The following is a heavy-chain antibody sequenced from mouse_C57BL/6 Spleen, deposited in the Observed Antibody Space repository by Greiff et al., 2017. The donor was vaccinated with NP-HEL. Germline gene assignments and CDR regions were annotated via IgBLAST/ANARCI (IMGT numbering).Heavy chain of an antibody. Sequence: EVHLVESGGDLVKPGGSLKLSCAASGFTFSSYGMSWVRQTPDKRLEWVATISSGGSYTYYPDSVTGRFTIARDNAKNTLYLQMSSLKSEDTAKYYCARQGLVGDYFDYWGQGTTLTVSS. CDR1: GFTFSSYG. CDR2: ISSGGSYT. V-gene: IGHV5-6*01. J-gene: IGHJ2*01. D-gene: IGHD2-10*02. CDR3: ARQGLVGDYFDY.